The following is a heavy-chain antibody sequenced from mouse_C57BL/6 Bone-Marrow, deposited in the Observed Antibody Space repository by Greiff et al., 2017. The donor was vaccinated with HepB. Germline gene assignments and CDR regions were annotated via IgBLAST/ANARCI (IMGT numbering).Heavy chain of an antibody. Sequence: QVHVKQSGAELVKPGASVKLSCKASGYTFTEYTIHWVKQRSGQGLEWIGWFYPGSGSIKYNEKFKDKATLTADKSSSTVYMELSRLTSEDSAVYFCARHEETGTVVAGDYFDYWGQGTTLTVSS. CDR3: ARHEETGTVVAGDYFDY. CDR2: FYPGSGSI. J-gene: IGHJ2*01. V-gene: IGHV1-62-2*01. CDR1: GYTFTEYT. D-gene: IGHD1-1*01.